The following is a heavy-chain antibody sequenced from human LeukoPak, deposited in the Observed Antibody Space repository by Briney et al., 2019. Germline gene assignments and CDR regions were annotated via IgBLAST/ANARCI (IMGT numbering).Heavy chain of an antibody. Sequence: GASVKVSCEASGSTFSSYGISWVRQAPGQGLEWMGWMNPNSGNTGYAQKFQGRVTMTRNTSISTAYMELSSLRSEDTAVYYCARGLFASLDQEDWFDPWGQGTLVTVSS. V-gene: IGHV1-8*02. CDR3: ARGLFASLDQEDWFDP. CDR2: MNPNSGNT. J-gene: IGHJ5*02. D-gene: IGHD2-2*01. CDR1: GSTFSSYG.